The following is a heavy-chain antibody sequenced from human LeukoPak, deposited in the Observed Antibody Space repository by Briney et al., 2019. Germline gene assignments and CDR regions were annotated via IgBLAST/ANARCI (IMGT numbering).Heavy chain of an antibody. CDR3: ARLRSPLEFYFYYYMDV. CDR1: GYTFTGYY. D-gene: IGHD2/OR15-2a*01. Sequence: ASVKVSCKASGYTFTGYYMHWMRQAPGQGLEWMGWINPNSGGTNYAQKFQGRVTMTRDTSISTAYMELSRLRSDDTAVYYCARLRSPLEFYFYYYMDVWGRGTTVTVSS. CDR2: INPNSGGT. J-gene: IGHJ6*03. V-gene: IGHV1-2*02.